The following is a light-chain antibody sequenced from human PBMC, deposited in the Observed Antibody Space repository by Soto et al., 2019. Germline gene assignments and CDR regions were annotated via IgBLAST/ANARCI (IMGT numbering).Light chain of an antibody. CDR3: SSYTSSSTPDV. J-gene: IGLJ1*01. V-gene: IGLV2-14*01. Sequence: QSVLTQPASVSGSPGQSITISCTGTSSDVGGYNYVSWYQQHPGKAPELMIYEVSNRPSGVSNRFSGSKSGNTASLTISGLQAEDEADYYCSSYTSSSTPDVFGTGTKLTVL. CDR1: SSDVGGYNY. CDR2: EVS.